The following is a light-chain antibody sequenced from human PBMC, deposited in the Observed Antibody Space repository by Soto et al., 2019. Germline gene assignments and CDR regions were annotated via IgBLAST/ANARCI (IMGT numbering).Light chain of an antibody. CDR1: QSVSSNY. Sequence: DIVLTQSPGTLSLSPGERATLSCRASQSVSSNYLSWYQQKPGQAPRLLVYGASTRATGIPDRFSGSGSGTDFTLTISRLDPEDFAVYYCHQYGGPYSITFGQGTRLDIK. V-gene: IGKV3-20*01. CDR2: GAS. J-gene: IGKJ5*01. CDR3: HQYGGPYSIT.